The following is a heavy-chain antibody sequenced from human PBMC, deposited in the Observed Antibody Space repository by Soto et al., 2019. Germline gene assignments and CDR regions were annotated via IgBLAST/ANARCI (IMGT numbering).Heavy chain of an antibody. V-gene: IGHV1-18*01. J-gene: IGHJ4*02. D-gene: IGHD4-17*01. Sequence: VQLVQSGAEVKKPGASVKVSCKASGLTFTTYGINWVLQAPGQGLEWMGWISVYNDKTNYAHKFQDRVTMTADTSTDTAFMELRSLSSDDTAVYYCARVGGVKGYHYVDAFDYWGQGTLVTVSS. CDR1: GLTFTTYG. CDR3: ARVGGVKGYHYVDAFDY. CDR2: ISVYNDKT.